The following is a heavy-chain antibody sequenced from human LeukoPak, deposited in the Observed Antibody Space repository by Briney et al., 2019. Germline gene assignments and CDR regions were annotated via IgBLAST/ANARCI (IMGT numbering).Heavy chain of an antibody. J-gene: IGHJ4*02. V-gene: IGHV5-51*01. D-gene: IGHD3-16*01. CDR1: GYSFSSYW. CDR2: IYPGDSDT. CDR3: ARHPMITFGGVAFDY. Sequence: GESLMISCKGAGYSFSSYWIGWVRQMPGKGREWMGIIYPGDSDTRYSPSFHAQVTISGVSSISTAYLQWSSLKASDTAMYYCARHPMITFGGVAFDYSGQATLVTVSS.